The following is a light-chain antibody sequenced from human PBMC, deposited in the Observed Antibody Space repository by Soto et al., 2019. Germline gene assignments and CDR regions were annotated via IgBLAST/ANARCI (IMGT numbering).Light chain of an antibody. V-gene: IGLV4-69*01. J-gene: IGLJ2*01. CDR2: VNSDGSH. CDR3: QTRGISEGV. CDR1: SGHSSYA. Sequence: QLVLTQSPSASASLGASVKLTCTLSSGHSSYAIAWHQQQPEKGPRYLMKVNSDGSHSKGDGIPDRFSGSSSGAERYLTISSLQSEDGADYYCQTRGISEGVFGGGTKLTVL.